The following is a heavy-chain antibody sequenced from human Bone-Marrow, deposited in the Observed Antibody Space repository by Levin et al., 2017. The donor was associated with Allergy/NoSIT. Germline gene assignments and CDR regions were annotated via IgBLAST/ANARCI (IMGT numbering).Heavy chain of an antibody. V-gene: IGHV4-4*07. CDR1: GGSISFSY. J-gene: IGHJ6*02. D-gene: IGHD7-27*01. CDR2: IYYTGST. Sequence: SQTLSLTCTVSGGSISFSYWNWIRPPAGKGLEWIGRIYYTGSTNYNPSLKSRVTMSVDKSKNQVSLKVTSVTAADTAVYYCARDPTWGYGMDVWGQGTTVTVSS. CDR3: ARDPTWGYGMDV.